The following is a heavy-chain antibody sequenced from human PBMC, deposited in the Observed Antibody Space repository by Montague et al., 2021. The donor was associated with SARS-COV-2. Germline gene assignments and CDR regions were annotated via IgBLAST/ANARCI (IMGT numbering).Heavy chain of an antibody. CDR1: GFSLSTSGVG. Sequence: PALVKPTQTLALTCTFSGFSLSTSGVGVGWIRQPPGKALKWLALIYWDDDKRYSPSLKSRLTITKDTSKNQVVLTMTNMDPVDTATYYCAHRRGLLLSDAFDIWGQGTMVTVSS. J-gene: IGHJ3*02. D-gene: IGHD1-26*01. V-gene: IGHV2-5*02. CDR2: IYWDDDK. CDR3: AHRRGLLLSDAFDI.